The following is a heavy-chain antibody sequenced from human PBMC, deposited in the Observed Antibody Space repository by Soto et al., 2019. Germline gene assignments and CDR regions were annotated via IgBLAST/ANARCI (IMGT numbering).Heavy chain of an antibody. CDR1: GFTFSNHA. V-gene: IGHV3-23*01. CDR2: ISDSGST. D-gene: IGHD2-2*01. CDR3: ARVPGGHYCTSTSCLYFFDH. J-gene: IGHJ4*02. Sequence: EVQLLESGGALVQPGGSLRLSCAASGFTFSNHAMNWVRQAPGKGLEWVSTISDSGSTYYADTVQGRFTISRDNSKNTLYLQMNSLRAEETAVYYCARVPGGHYCTSTSCLYFFDHWGQGTLVIVSS.